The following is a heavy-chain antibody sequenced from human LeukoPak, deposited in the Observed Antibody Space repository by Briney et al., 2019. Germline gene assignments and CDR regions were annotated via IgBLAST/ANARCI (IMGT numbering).Heavy chain of an antibody. CDR2: IYTSGST. Sequence: PSETLSLTCTVSGGSISSYYWSWIRQPAGKGLEWIGRIYTSGSTNYNPSLKSRVTMSVDTSKNQFSLKLSSVTAADTAVYYCAKGTSSSGWNYYYYYGMDVWGQGTTVTVSS. V-gene: IGHV4-4*07. CDR3: AKGTSSSGWNYYYYYGMDV. D-gene: IGHD6-19*01. CDR1: GGSISSYY. J-gene: IGHJ6*02.